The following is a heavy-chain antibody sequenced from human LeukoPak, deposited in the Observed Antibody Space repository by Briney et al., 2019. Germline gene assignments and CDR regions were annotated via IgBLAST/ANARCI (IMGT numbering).Heavy chain of an antibody. J-gene: IGHJ4*02. Sequence: GGSLRLSCAASGFTVSSNYMSWVRQAPGKGLEWVSVIYSGGSTYYADSVKGRFTISRDNSKNTLYLQMNSLKTEDTAVYYCTTDYSIGYWGQGTLVTVSS. CDR3: TTDYSIGY. D-gene: IGHD6-13*01. CDR2: IYSGGST. V-gene: IGHV3-53*01. CDR1: GFTVSSNY.